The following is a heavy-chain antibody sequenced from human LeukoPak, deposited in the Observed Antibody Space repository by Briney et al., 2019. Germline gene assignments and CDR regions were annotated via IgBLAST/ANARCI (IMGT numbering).Heavy chain of an antibody. CDR2: IKQDGSEK. CDR3: ARDYKYAFDN. CDR1: GFTFSTYW. J-gene: IGHJ4*02. D-gene: IGHD5-24*01. Sequence: GGSLRLSCAASGFTFSTYWMSWVRQAPGKGLEWVANIKQDGSEKYYVDSVKGRFAISRDNAKNSLFLQMNSLRVEDTAVYYCARDYKYAFDNWGQGTLVTVSS. V-gene: IGHV3-7*01.